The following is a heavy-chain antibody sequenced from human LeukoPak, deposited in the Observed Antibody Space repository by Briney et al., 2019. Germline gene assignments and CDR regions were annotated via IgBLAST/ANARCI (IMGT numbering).Heavy chain of an antibody. Sequence: SETLSLTCAVSGGSISSNNWWGWVRQPPGKGLEWIGEIYHSGSPNYNPSLKSRVTIPVDKSRNHFSLNLSSVTAADTVVYYCARVNINNWHSCDYWGQGTLVTVSS. V-gene: IGHV4-4*02. CDR2: IYHSGSP. J-gene: IGHJ4*02. CDR1: GGSISSNNW. D-gene: IGHD1-1*01. CDR3: ARVNINNWHSCDY.